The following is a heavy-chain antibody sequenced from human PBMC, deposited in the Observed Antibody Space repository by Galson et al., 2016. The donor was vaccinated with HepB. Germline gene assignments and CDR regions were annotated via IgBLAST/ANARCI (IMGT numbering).Heavy chain of an antibody. CDR2: FVPEDGET. Sequence: SVKVSCKVSGYSVIEVAIHWVRQGPGKGLEWMGGFVPEDGETMYAQKFQGRVTMTEDISTDTAYMELTSLTSDDTAIYFCATGEAVGDGECPNADCYGMDVWGQGTTVVVSS. V-gene: IGHV1-24*01. CDR1: GYSVIEVA. CDR3: ATGEAVGDGECPNADCYGMDV. J-gene: IGHJ6*02. D-gene: IGHD3-10*01.